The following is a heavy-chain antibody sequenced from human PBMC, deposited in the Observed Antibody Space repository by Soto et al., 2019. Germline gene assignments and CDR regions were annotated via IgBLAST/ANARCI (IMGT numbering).Heavy chain of an antibody. V-gene: IGHV3-33*01. D-gene: IGHD5-12*01. J-gene: IGHJ6*03. CDR2: IWYDRSNK. CDR1: GFTFSSYG. Sequence: HPGGSLRLSCAASGFTFSSYGMHWVRQAPGKGLEWVAVIWYDRSNKYYADSVKGRFTISRDNSKNTLYLQMNILRAEDTAVYYFARDQVATISGPHSSGYYYYYYMDVWGKGTTVTVSS. CDR3: ARDQVATISGPHSSGYYYYYYMDV.